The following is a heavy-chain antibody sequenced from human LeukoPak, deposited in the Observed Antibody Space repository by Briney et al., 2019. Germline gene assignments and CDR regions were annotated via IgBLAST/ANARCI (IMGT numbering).Heavy chain of an antibody. J-gene: IGHJ4*02. CDR1: GFTVSSYS. Sequence: GGSLRLSCAASGFTVSSYSMNWVRQAPGKGLEWVSYISSSSSTIYYADSVKGRFTISRDNAKNSLYLQMNSLRAEDTAVYYCAREGDYGDPRHDYWGQGTLVTVSS. CDR2: ISSSSSTI. CDR3: AREGDYGDPRHDY. D-gene: IGHD4-17*01. V-gene: IGHV3-48*04.